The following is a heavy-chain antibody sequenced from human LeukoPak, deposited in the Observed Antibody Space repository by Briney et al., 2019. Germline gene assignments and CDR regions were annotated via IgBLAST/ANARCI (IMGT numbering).Heavy chain of an antibody. V-gene: IGHV3-30*04. J-gene: IGHJ6*03. D-gene: IGHD1-14*01. CDR2: ISYDGSNK. CDR1: GFTFSSYA. Sequence: GGSLRLSCAASGFTFSSYAMHWVRQAPGKGLEWVAVISYDGSNKYYADSVKGQFTISRDNSKNTLYLQMNSLRAEDTAVYYCARSGRSYYYYYYMDVWGKGTTVTVSS. CDR3: ARSGRSYYYYYYMDV.